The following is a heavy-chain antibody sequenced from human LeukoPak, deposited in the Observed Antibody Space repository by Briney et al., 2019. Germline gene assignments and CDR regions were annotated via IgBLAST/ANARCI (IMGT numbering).Heavy chain of an antibody. Sequence: GGSLRLSCVASGFTFTNYAMIWVRQAPGKGLEWVSSISGSGIDIYSADSVKGRFTFSRDNAKNSLYLQMNSLRAEDTALYYCAKDRHFDYWGQGTPVTVSS. CDR2: ISGSGIDI. V-gene: IGHV3-23*01. J-gene: IGHJ4*02. CDR1: GFTFTNYA. CDR3: AKDRHFDY.